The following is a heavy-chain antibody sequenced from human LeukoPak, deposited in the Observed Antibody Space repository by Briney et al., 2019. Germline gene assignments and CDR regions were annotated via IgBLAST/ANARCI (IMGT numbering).Heavy chain of an antibody. CDR3: ARGLGSYYDN. CDR2: VSYGGGGT. D-gene: IGHD1-26*01. V-gene: IGHV3-23*01. J-gene: IGHJ4*02. CDR1: GFTFSSYA. Sequence: GGSLRLSCAASGFTFSSYAMSWVRQAPGKGLEWVSGVSYGGGGTYYADAVKGRFTISRDNSKNTLYLQMNSLRAEDTAVYYCARGLGSYYDNWGQGTLVTVSS.